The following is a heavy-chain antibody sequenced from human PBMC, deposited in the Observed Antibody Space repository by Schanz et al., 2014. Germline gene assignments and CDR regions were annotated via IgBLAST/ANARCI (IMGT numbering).Heavy chain of an antibody. CDR3: ARDGRPPFYGSGEHYY. CDR1: GFTFISYD. Sequence: QAQLVESGGGVVQPGRSLRLSCVASGFTFISYDIHWVRQAPGKGLEWVAVIRYDGRNKNFVESVKGRFTISRDNSNNTVYLQMNTLRAEYTDVYYCARDGRPPFYGSGEHYYWGQGTLVTVSS. CDR2: IRYDGRNK. J-gene: IGHJ4*02. D-gene: IGHD3-10*01. V-gene: IGHV3-33*01.